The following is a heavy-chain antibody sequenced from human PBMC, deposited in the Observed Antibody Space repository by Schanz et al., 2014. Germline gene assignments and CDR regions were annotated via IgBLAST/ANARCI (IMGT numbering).Heavy chain of an antibody. Sequence: LQLVESGGGVVQPGRSLRLSCAASGFPFRSYVMHWVRQAPGKGLEWVSAMSASGISTYYADSVKGRFTISRDNSKNTLNLQMNSLRAEDTAVYYCAKGNSGPLDAFDVWGQGTMVTVSS. CDR3: AKGNSGPLDAFDV. CDR1: GFPFRSYV. V-gene: IGHV3-23*04. J-gene: IGHJ3*01. CDR2: MSASGIST.